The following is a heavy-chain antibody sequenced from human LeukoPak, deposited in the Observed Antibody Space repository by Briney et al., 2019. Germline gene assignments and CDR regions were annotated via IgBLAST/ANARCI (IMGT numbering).Heavy chain of an antibody. CDR2: IYTSGST. CDR3: AREGGYDCVWGSYRSYYFDY. J-gene: IGHJ4*02. V-gene: IGHV4-4*07. D-gene: IGHD3-16*02. Sequence: PSETLSLTCTVSGGSISSYYWSWIRQPAGKGLEWIGRIYTSGSTNYNPSLKSRVTMSVDTSKNQFSLKLSSVTAADTAVYYCAREGGYDCVWGSYRSYYFDYWGQGTLVTVSS. CDR1: GGSISSYY.